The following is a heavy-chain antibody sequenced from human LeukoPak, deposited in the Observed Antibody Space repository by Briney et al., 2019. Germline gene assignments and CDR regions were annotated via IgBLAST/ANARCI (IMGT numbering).Heavy chain of an antibody. V-gene: IGHV4-4*07. J-gene: IGHJ4*02. CDR2: IYTSGST. CDR1: GGSISSYY. Sequence: SETLSLTCTVSGGSISSYYWSWIRQPAGKGLEWIGRIYTSGSTNYNPSLKSRVTMSVDTSKNQFSLKLSSVTAADTAVYDCAREAGYWGYCRSTRCQHPSLDYWGQGTLVTVSS. D-gene: IGHD2-2*01. CDR3: AREAGYWGYCRSTRCQHPSLDY.